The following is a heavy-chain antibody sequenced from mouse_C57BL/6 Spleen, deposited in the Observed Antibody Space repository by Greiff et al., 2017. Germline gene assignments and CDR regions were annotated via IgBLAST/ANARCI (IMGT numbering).Heavy chain of an antibody. Sequence: QVQLKESGAELAKPGASVKLSCKASGYTFTSYWMHWVKQRPGQGLEWIGYINPSSGYTKYNQKFKVKATLTADKSSSTAYMQLSSLTYEDSAVYYCARGDYDGYYGFAYWSQGTLVTVSA. V-gene: IGHV1-7*01. CDR3: ARGDYDGYYGFAY. CDR2: INPSSGYT. CDR1: GYTFTSYW. J-gene: IGHJ3*01. D-gene: IGHD2-3*01.